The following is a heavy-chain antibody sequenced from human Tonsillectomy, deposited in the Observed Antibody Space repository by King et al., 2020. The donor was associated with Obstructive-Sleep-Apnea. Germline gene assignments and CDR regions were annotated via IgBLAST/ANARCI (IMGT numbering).Heavy chain of an antibody. D-gene: IGHD2-15*01. Sequence: VQLVESGAEVKKPGASVKVSCQASGYTFTSYDIIWVRQATGQGLEWMGWMNPNSGNTGYAKKFQGRVAMTRNNSITTAYMELSSLISEDTAVYYCARGRGAGRSDYCGQGTLVTVSS. V-gene: IGHV1-8*01. CDR1: GYTFTSYD. CDR2: MNPNSGNT. CDR3: ARGRGAGRSDY. J-gene: IGHJ4*02.